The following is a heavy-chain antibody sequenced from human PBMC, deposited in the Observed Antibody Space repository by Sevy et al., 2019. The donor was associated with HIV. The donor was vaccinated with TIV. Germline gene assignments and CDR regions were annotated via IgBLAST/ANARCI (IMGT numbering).Heavy chain of an antibody. CDR3: ARGRSGGTYYVDFFDY. V-gene: IGHV5-51*01. CDR2: IYPDDFDI. Sequence: GESLKISCKGSGYIFTSYWIAWVRQMPGRGLEWMGSIYPDDFDIRYSPSFQGQVSISADKSITTAYLQRSSLKASDTAMYFCARGRSGGTYYVDFFDYWGQGTLVTVSS. J-gene: IGHJ4*02. D-gene: IGHD2-15*01. CDR1: GYIFTSYW.